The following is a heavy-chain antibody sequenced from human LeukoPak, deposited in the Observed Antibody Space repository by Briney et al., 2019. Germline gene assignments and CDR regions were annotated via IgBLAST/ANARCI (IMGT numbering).Heavy chain of an antibody. CDR2: VSSSSSYI. CDR1: GFTFSSYS. V-gene: IGHV3-21*01. D-gene: IGHD4-23*01. Sequence: TGGSLRLSCAASGFTFSSYSMNWVRQAPGRGLEWVSSVSSSSSYIYYADSVKGRFTISRDNAKHSLYLQMNSPRAEDTAVYYCARENNDYGGKRFDYWGQGTLVTVSS. J-gene: IGHJ4*02. CDR3: ARENNDYGGKRFDY.